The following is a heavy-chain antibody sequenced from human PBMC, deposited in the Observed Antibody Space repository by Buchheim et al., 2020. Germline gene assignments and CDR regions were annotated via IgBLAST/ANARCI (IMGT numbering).Heavy chain of an antibody. CDR1: GFTFSSYW. V-gene: IGHV3-7*01. CDR2: IKQDRSEK. Sequence: EVQLVESGGGLVQPGGSLRLSCAASGFTFSSYWMSWVRQAPGKGLEWVANIKQDRSEKYYVDSVKGRFTISRDNAKNSLYLQMNSLRAEDTAVYYCARDSLGDDILDYGDYGDGMDVWGQGTT. D-gene: IGHD4-17*01. CDR3: ARDSLGDDILDYGDYGDGMDV. J-gene: IGHJ6*02.